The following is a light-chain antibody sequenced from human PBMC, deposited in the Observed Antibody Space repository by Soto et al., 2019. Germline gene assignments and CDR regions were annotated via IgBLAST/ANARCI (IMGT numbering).Light chain of an antibody. J-gene: IGKJ1*01. Sequence: EVVLTQSPATLSLSPGERVTLSCRASQSLTRNLAWYQHKPGQSPRLLIYGASARATGIPDRFSGGGSGAEYTLTISRLEPEDFAVYYCQQYGSSGTFGQGTKVDIK. V-gene: IGKV3-20*01. CDR1: QSLTRN. CDR2: GAS. CDR3: QQYGSSGT.